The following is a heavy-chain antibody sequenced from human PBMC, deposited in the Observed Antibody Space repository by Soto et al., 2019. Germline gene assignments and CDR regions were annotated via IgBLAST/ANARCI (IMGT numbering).Heavy chain of an antibody. CDR1: GYTFLDYG. Sequence: ASVKVSCKTSGYTFLDYGISWVRQAPRQGLEWMGWVSPYNGNTAYAHKVQGRVTMTTNTTTGTAYMELRSLRSDETAVYYCARDDARCGASHYHGMDVWGPGTTVTVSS. J-gene: IGHJ6*02. D-gene: IGHD2-21*01. CDR3: ARDDARCGASHYHGMDV. CDR2: VSPYNGNT. V-gene: IGHV1-18*04.